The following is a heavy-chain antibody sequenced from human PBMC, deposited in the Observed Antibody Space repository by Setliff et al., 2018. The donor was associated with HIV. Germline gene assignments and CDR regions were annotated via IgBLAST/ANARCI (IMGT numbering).Heavy chain of an antibody. J-gene: IGHJ3*02. D-gene: IGHD1-26*01. V-gene: IGHV3-23*01. CDR2: ITNSGGTT. Sequence: GESLKISCAASGFTFSDYAMTWVRQAPGEGLEWVSAITNSGGTTFYTDSVEGRFTVSRDNSKNTLYLQMNSLRADDTAIYYCARAGTGRSPEAFNMWSQGTMVTVSS. CDR3: ARAGTGRSPEAFNM. CDR1: GFTFSDYA.